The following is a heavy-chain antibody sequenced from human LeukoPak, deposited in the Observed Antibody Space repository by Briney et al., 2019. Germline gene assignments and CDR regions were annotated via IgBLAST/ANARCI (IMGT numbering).Heavy chain of an antibody. J-gene: IGHJ6*02. CDR1: GGSLSPYY. Sequence: PSETLSLTCTISGGSLSPYYWNWIRQPAGKGLEWIGRIYSSGTTNYNPSLRSRVSMSVDTSKNQSSLKLSSVIAADTAVYYCARDIGSGPVDVWGQGTTVTVSS. D-gene: IGHD3-10*01. CDR3: ARDIGSGPVDV. CDR2: IYSSGTT. V-gene: IGHV4-4*07.